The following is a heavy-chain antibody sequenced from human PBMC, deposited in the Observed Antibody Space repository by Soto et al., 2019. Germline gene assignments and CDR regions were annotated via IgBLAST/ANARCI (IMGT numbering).Heavy chain of an antibody. CDR3: ARMYSSGSGWFHP. J-gene: IGHJ5*02. D-gene: IGHD6-19*01. CDR2: FYSSGSI. Sequence: SETLSLTCFVSGYSITAGGYYWSWIRHHPGKGLGWIGSFYSSGSIIYNPSLRSRVSISGDTSSNQFSMSLTSVTAADTARYYCARMYSSGSGWFHPWGQGTLVTVSS. CDR1: GYSITAGGYY. V-gene: IGHV4-31*03.